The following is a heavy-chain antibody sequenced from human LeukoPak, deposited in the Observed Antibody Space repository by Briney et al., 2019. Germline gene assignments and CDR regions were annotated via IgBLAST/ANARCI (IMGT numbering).Heavy chain of an antibody. V-gene: IGHV4-34*01. CDR2: INHSGST. CDR3: ARKTRNRELLYFDY. Sequence: SETLSLTCAVYGGSFSGYYWSWIRQPPGKGLEWIGEINHSGSTNYNPSLKSRVTISVDTSKNQFSLKLSSVTAADMAVYYCARKTRNRELLYFDYWGQGALVTVSS. D-gene: IGHD1-26*01. CDR1: GGSFSGYY. J-gene: IGHJ4*02.